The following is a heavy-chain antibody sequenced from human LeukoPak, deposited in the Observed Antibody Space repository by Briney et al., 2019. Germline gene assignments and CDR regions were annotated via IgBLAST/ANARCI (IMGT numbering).Heavy chain of an antibody. D-gene: IGHD3-3*01. CDR2: ISYDGSNK. V-gene: IGHV3-30-3*01. CDR3: ARDRRELSFWSGYYPFDY. J-gene: IGHJ4*02. Sequence: GGSLRLSCAASGFTFSSYAMHWVRQAPGKGLEWVAVISYDGSNKYYADSVKGRFTISRDNSKNTLYLQMNSLRPEDTAVYYCARDRRELSFWSGYYPFDYWGQGTLVTVSS. CDR1: GFTFSSYA.